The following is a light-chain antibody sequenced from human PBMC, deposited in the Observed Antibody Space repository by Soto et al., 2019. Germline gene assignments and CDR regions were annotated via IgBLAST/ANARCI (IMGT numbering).Light chain of an antibody. J-gene: IGLJ1*01. V-gene: IGLV3-21*02. CDR3: QVWDSISDMGV. Sequence: SYELTQPPSVSVAPGQTARITCGGNNIGSKSVHWYQQKAGQAPVLVVHDDSDRPSGIPERFSGSNSGNTATLTISSVAVGAEADYYCQVWDSISDMGVFGTGTKVTVL. CDR2: DDS. CDR1: NIGSKS.